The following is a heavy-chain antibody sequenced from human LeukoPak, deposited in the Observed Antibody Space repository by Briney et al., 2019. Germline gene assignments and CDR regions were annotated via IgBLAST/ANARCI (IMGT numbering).Heavy chain of an antibody. V-gene: IGHV4-59*01. CDR3: AKSRGLGNYFDS. J-gene: IGHJ4*02. CDR1: GGSIRRFY. CDR2: ISSSGST. D-gene: IGHD3-16*01. Sequence: SETLSLTCTVSGGSIRRFYWSWIRQPPGKGLEWIGYISSSGSTNYSPSLKNRVSISMDTSKNQFSLRLSSLTAADTAVYYCAKSRGLGNYFDSWGQGTLVTVSS.